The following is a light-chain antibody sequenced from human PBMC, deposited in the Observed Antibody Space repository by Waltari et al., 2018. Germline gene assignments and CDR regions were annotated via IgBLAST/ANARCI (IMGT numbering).Light chain of an antibody. CDR1: QSISSSY. CDR2: AAS. Sequence: EVVLTQSPGTLSLSPGERATLSCRASQSISSSYLAWYQHKPGQAPRLLISAASTRAAGIPDRFSGSGFGTDFTLTISRLEPEDVAVYYCQQYGNSPPFSLGPGTKVAIK. J-gene: IGKJ3*01. V-gene: IGKV3-20*01. CDR3: QQYGNSPPFS.